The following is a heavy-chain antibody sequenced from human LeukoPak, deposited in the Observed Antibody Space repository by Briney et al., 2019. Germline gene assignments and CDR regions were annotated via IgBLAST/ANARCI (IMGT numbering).Heavy chain of an antibody. Sequence: SETLSLTCTVSGGSISSYYWSWIRQPAGKGLEWIGYIYYSGSTNYNPSLKSRVTISVDTSKNQFSLKLSSVTAADTAVYYCARGSEMTTVVTPLYYWGQGTLVTVSS. V-gene: IGHV4-59*01. J-gene: IGHJ4*02. CDR1: GGSISSYY. CDR3: ARGSEMTTVVTPLYY. CDR2: IYYSGST. D-gene: IGHD4-23*01.